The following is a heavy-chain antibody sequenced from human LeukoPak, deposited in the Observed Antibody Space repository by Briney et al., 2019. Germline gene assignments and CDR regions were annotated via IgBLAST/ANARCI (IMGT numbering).Heavy chain of an antibody. CDR1: GFTFSSYW. V-gene: IGHV3-30*02. J-gene: IGHJ5*02. Sequence: PGGSLRLSCAASGFTFSSYWMSWVRQAPGKGLEWLAFIQYDGSSKYYADSVKGRFTISRDNSKNTVYLQMNTLRVEDTAVYYCAREASTKVIHAFDPWGQGTLVTVSA. D-gene: IGHD3-10*01. CDR3: AREASTKVIHAFDP. CDR2: IQYDGSSK.